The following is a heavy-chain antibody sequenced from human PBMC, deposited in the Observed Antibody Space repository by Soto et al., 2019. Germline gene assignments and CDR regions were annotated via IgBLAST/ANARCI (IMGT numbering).Heavy chain of an antibody. Sequence: QVQLQESGPGLVKPSGTLSLTCAVSGGSISSSTWWSWVRQPPGKGLEWIGEIYHSGTTNYNPSLKSRVTIPVDKSKTQFSLKLSSVTAADTALYYCARAPMTLNYGMDVWGEGTTVTVAS. CDR3: ARAPMTLNYGMDV. V-gene: IGHV4-4*02. D-gene: IGHD3-16*01. CDR2: IYHSGTT. CDR1: GGSISSSTW. J-gene: IGHJ6*01.